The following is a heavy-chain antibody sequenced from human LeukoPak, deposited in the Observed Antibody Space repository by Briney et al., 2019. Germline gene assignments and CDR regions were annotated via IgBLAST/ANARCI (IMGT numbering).Heavy chain of an antibody. V-gene: IGHV3-23*01. CDR2: ISASGGST. D-gene: IGHD2-8*02. CDR1: GFTIRSYA. J-gene: IGHJ6*02. CDR3: AKDRTGSGTPYYYYGMDD. Sequence: PGGSLRLSCAASGFTIRSYAMSWVRQAPGKGLEWVSAISASGGSTYYADSVKGRFTISRDNSKNTLYLQMNSLRAEDTAVYYCAKDRTGSGTPYYYYGMDDWGQGTTVTVPS.